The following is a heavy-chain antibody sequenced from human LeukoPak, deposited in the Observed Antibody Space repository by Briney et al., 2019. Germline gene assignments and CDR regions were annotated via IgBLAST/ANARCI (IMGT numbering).Heavy chain of an antibody. CDR2: IYYSGST. V-gene: IGHV4-39*01. CDR1: GGSIRSSYYY. D-gene: IGHD4-17*01. J-gene: IGHJ5*02. CDR3: ARHYGDYGWFDP. Sequence: SETLSLTCTVSGGSIRSSYYYWGWIRQPPGKGLEWIGSIYYSGSTYYNPPLKSRVTISVDTSKNQFSLKLSSVTAADTAVYYCARHYGDYGWFDPWGQGTLVTVSS.